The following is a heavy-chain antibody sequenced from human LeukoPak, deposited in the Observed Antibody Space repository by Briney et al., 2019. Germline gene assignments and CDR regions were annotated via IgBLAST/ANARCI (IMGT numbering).Heavy chain of an antibody. V-gene: IGHV1-46*01. D-gene: IGHD3-10*01. Sequence: ASVKVSFKASVYTFTNYYMHWVRQPPAQGLDWMGIINPSYDSTSYAQKFQGRVTMTRDTSTRTVYMELSSPRSEDTAVYYCARDGPMTYGSGKRGKIDYWGQGTLVTVSS. CDR3: ARDGPMTYGSGKRGKIDY. CDR2: INPSYDST. J-gene: IGHJ4*02. CDR1: VYTFTNYY.